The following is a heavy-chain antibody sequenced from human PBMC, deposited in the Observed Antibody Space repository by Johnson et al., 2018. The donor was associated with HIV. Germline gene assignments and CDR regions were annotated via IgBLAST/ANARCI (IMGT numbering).Heavy chain of an antibody. V-gene: IGHV3-20*04. J-gene: IGHJ3*02. CDR2: INWSGDST. CDR3: ARAGLKIEYSSPDI. D-gene: IGHD6-13*01. CDR1: GFTFDDYG. Sequence: VQLVESGGGVVRPGGSLRLSCAASGFTFDDYGMSWVRQAPGKGLEWVSGINWSGDSTGYADSVKGRFTISRDNAKSSLYLRMNSLRAEDTAVYYCARAGLKIEYSSPDIWGQGTMVTVSS.